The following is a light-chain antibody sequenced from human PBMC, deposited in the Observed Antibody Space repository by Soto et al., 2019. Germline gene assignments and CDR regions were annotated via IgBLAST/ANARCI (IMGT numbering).Light chain of an antibody. J-gene: IGLJ1*01. V-gene: IGLV2-14*01. CDR3: SSYTSSSPLYV. CDR2: EVS. Sequence: SVLTXPASVSGSPGQSITISCTGTSSDVGGYNYVSWYQQHPGIAPKLMIYEVSNRPSGVSNRFSGSKSGNTASLTISGLPAEDEADYYCSSYTSSSPLYVFGTGTKSPS. CDR1: SSDVGGYNY.